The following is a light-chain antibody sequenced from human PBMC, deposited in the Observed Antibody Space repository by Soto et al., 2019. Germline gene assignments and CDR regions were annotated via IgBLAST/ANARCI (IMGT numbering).Light chain of an antibody. CDR1: SSNIGNNY. Sequence: QSVLTQPPSVSAAPGQKVTISCSGSSSNIGNNYVSWYQQLPGTAPKLLIYENNKRPSGIPDRFSGSKSGTSATLGITGLQTGVEADYYSTTWDSTLSPHVFGPRTK. CDR3: TTWDSTLSPHV. V-gene: IGLV1-51*02. J-gene: IGLJ1*01. CDR2: ENN.